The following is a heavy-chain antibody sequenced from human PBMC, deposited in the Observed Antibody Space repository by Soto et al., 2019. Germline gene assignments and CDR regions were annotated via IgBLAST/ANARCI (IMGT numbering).Heavy chain of an antibody. J-gene: IGHJ3*02. Sequence: QVQLQESGPGLVKPSETLSLTCTASGGSISSYYWCWIRQPPGKGLEWIGYIYYSGSTNYNPSLKSRVTISVDTSKNPFSLKLSSGTAADTAVYYCGRALSLTGYYIHDAFDIWGQGTMVTVSS. CDR2: IYYSGST. D-gene: IGHD3-9*01. CDR1: GGSISSYY. CDR3: GRALSLTGYYIHDAFDI. V-gene: IGHV4-59*01.